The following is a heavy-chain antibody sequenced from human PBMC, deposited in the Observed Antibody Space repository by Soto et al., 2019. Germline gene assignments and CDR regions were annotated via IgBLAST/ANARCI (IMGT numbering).Heavy chain of an antibody. D-gene: IGHD2-8*01. Sequence: QVHLVQSGPEVKKPGSSVKVSCRASAGTFTNSIISWVRQARGQGLEWLGAIMPVSGAAIYAQIFKGRITITAAESTSTVYMELSSLRSDDTAVYHCAREQWSHLSSFEHYNGMDVWGQGTPVTVSS. V-gene: IGHV1-69*01. CDR1: AGTFTNSI. CDR3: AREQWSHLSSFEHYNGMDV. J-gene: IGHJ6*02. CDR2: IMPVSGAA.